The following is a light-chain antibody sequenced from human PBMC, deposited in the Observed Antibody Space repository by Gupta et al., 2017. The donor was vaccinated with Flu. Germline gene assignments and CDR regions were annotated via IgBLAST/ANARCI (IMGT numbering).Light chain of an antibody. J-gene: IGKJ1*01. Sequence: DTVMTQSPLSLAVTPGEPASISCRSSQSLLYSNGYNYVNWYLQKPGQSPQLLIHLGSNRASGVPDRFSGSGSGTYFTLKISRVDAEDVGIYCCRQPLNSPWTFGQGTKVEIK. CDR1: QSLLYSNGYNY. CDR3: RQPLNSPWT. CDR2: LGS. V-gene: IGKV2-28*01.